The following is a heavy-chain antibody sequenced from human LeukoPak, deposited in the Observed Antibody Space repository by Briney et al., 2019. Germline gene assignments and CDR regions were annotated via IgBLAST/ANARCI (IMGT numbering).Heavy chain of an antibody. CDR2: IYRGGNA. J-gene: IGHJ1*01. V-gene: IGHV3-66*01. D-gene: IGHD2-2*01. Sequence: PGGSLRLSCAASGFTVSSSHMNWVRQAPGKGLEWVSVIYRGGNAYYTDSVKDRFTISRDNSKNTLFPQMNSLGVEDTAVYYCATGGAAAVLTVGFFQHWGQGTLVTVSS. CDR1: GFTVSSSH. CDR3: ATGGAAAVLTVGFFQH.